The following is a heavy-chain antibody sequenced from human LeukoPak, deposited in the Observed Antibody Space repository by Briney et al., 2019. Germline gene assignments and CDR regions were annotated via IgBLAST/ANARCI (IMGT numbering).Heavy chain of an antibody. CDR3: ARLYGSGSYYNYYLDY. J-gene: IGHJ4*02. Sequence: GGTLRPSCAASGFTFSRNGMTWVRQAPGKGLEWASYISSSGSTIYYADSVKGRFTISRDNAKNSLYLQMNSLRAEDTAVYYCARLYGSGSYYNYYLDYWGQGTLVTVSS. V-gene: IGHV3-48*04. D-gene: IGHD3-10*01. CDR2: ISSSGSTI. CDR1: GFTFSRNG.